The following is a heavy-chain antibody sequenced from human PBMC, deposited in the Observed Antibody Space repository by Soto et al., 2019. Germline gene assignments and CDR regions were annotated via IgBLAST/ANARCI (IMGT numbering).Heavy chain of an antibody. D-gene: IGHD2-21*01. Sequence: QGQLVQSGAEVKKPGSSVKVSCKASGGSFRTYAINWVRQAPGQGLEWMGGIIPMLAAPTYAQKFQGRLTITADESTTTVYMGLSSLTSEDTAVYYCARVGPPSPSVIWFFDLWGRGTLATVSS. V-gene: IGHV1-69*01. CDR1: GGSFRTYA. CDR3: ARVGPPSPSVIWFFDL. J-gene: IGHJ2*01. CDR2: IIPMLAAP.